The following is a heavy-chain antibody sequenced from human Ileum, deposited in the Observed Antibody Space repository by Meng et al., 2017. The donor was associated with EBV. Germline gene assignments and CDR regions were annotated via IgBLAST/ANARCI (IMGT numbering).Heavy chain of an antibody. J-gene: IGHJ4*02. D-gene: IGHD1-14*01. CDR2: VVYSGTT. V-gene: IGHV4-39*01. Sequence: LQLQESGPGLVKPSETLSLTCTVSGCSISSSSYYWAWIRQPPGEGLEWIGSVVYSGTTYYTSSLKSRVSISVDTSKNQFSLKLSSVTAADTAVYYCARHHHSPTFDYWGQGTLVTVSS. CDR3: ARHHHSPTFDY. CDR1: GCSISSSSYY.